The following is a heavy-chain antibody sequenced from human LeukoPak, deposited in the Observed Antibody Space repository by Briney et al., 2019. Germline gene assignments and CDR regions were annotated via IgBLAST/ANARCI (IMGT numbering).Heavy chain of an antibody. V-gene: IGHV3-7*01. CDR3: ARDERSGYYVH. D-gene: IGHD3-22*01. Sequence: GGSLRLSCADSGFTFSSYWMSWVRQAPGGGLEWVANIKEDGSTKQYVDSVRGRFTISRDNAKRSLYLQMSSLKAEDSAVYYCARDERSGYYVHWGQGTLVTVSS. J-gene: IGHJ1*01. CDR1: GFTFSSYW. CDR2: IKEDGSTK.